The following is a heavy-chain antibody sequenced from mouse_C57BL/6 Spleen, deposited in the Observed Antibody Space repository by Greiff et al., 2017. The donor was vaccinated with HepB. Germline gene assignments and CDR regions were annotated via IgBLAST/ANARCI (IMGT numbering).Heavy chain of an antibody. J-gene: IGHJ2*01. Sequence: VQLQESGAELARPGASVKLSCKASGYTFTSYGISWVKQRTGQGLEWIGEIYPRSGNTYYNEKFKGKATLTADKSSSTAYMELRSLTSEDSAVYFCARDEDYDYDRDFDYWGQGTTLTVSS. V-gene: IGHV1-81*01. CDR2: IYPRSGNT. D-gene: IGHD2-4*01. CDR3: ARDEDYDYDRDFDY. CDR1: GYTFTSYG.